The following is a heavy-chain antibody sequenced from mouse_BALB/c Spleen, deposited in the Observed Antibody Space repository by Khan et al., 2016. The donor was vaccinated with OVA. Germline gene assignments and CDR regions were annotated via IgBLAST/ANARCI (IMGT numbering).Heavy chain of an antibody. CDR1: GFSLTNYD. D-gene: IGHD1-1*01. V-gene: IGHV2-9-2*01. Sequence: QVQLKESGPGLVAPSQSLSITCTVSGFSLTNYDISWIRQPPGKGLEWLGVIWTGGGTNYNSAFMSRLSISKDNSKSQVFLTMNSLQSDDTAIYYCVRRGNYYGSFYWYFDVWGAGTTVTVSS. CDR2: IWTGGGT. J-gene: IGHJ1*01. CDR3: VRRGNYYGSFYWYFDV.